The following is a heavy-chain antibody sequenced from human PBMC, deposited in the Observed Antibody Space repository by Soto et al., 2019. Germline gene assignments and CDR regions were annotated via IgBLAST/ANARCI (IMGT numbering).Heavy chain of an antibody. CDR2: IYYSGST. J-gene: IGHJ4*02. D-gene: IGHD5-18*01. CDR3: ARGGNVDTAMEDFDY. Sequence: SETLSLTCTVSGGSISSYYWSWIRQPPGKGLEWIGYIYYSGSTNYNPSLKSRVTISVDTSKNQFSLKLSSVTAADTAVYYCARGGNVDTAMEDFDYWGQGTLVTVSS. CDR1: GGSISSYY. V-gene: IGHV4-59*01.